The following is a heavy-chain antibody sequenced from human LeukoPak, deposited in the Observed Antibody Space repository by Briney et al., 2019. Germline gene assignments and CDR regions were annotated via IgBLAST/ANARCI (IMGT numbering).Heavy chain of an antibody. D-gene: IGHD3-22*01. CDR1: GFTFSNYW. Sequence: GGSLRLFCAASGFTFSNYWMSWVRQAPGKGLEWVANIHQDGSEKYHVDSVKGRFTTSGDNAKNSLYLQMNSLRAEDTAVYYCARWEGNGYYVDYGGQGTLVTVSS. V-gene: IGHV3-7*03. CDR2: IHQDGSEK. J-gene: IGHJ4*02. CDR3: ARWEGNGYYVDY.